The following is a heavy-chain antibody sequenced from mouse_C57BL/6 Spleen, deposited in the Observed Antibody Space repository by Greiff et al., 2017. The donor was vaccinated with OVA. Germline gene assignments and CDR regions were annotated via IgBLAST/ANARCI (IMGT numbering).Heavy chain of an antibody. CDR1: GFTFTDYY. CDR3: ARSRSMAPGAY. CDR2: IRNKANGYTT. D-gene: IGHD1-1*02. Sequence: EVQLVESGGGLVQPGGSLSLSCAASGFTFTDYYMSWVRQPPGKALEWLGFIRNKANGYTTEYSASVKGRFTISRDNSQSILYLQMNALRAEDSAAYYCARSRSMAPGAYWGQGTLVTVSA. V-gene: IGHV7-3*01. J-gene: IGHJ3*01.